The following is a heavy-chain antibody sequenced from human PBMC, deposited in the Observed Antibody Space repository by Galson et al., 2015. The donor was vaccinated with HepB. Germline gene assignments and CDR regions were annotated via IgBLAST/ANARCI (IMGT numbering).Heavy chain of an antibody. J-gene: IGHJ4*01. Sequence: SVKVSCKASGYTFNTYGVNWVRQAPGQGLEWMGRISGYNGDTDYAQKLQGRVTMTTDTSTNTAHMELRSLGSDDTAMYYCARGPAGYDSSGYFDFWGQGTLVTVSS. D-gene: IGHD3-22*01. CDR2: ISGYNGDT. CDR3: ARGPAGYDSSGYFDF. CDR1: GYTFNTYG. V-gene: IGHV1-18*01.